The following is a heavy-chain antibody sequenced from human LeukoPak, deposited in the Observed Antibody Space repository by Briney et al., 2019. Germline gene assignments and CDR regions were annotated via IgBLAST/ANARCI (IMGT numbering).Heavy chain of an antibody. D-gene: IGHD5-18*01. V-gene: IGHV1-8*01. CDR2: MNPNSGNT. CDR1: GYTFTSYD. J-gene: IGHJ6*03. Sequence: ASVKVSCKASGYTFTSYDINWVRQATGQGLEWMGWMNPNSGNTGYAQKFQGRVTMTRNTSISTAYMELSSLRSEDTAVYYCARASGYSYGLSYYYYYYMDVWGKGTTVTISS. CDR3: ARASGYSYGLSYYYYYYMDV.